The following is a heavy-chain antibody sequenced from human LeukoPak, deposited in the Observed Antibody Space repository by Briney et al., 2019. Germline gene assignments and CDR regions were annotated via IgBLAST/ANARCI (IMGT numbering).Heavy chain of an antibody. D-gene: IGHD4-11*01. J-gene: IGHJ3*01. CDR1: GFTFDDYA. V-gene: IGHV3-48*03. CDR2: ISSSGSTI. Sequence: GGSLRLSCAASGFTFDDYAMDWVRQAPGKGLEWVSCISSSGSTIYYADSVKGRFTISRDNAKNSLYLQMNSLRAEDTAVYYCATLVTTILGVAFDFWGQGTMVTVSS. CDR3: ATLVTTILGVAFDF.